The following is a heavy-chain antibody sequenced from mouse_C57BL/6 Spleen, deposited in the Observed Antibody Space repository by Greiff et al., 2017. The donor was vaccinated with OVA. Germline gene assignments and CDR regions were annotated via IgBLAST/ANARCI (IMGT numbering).Heavy chain of an antibody. Sequence: VQLQQPGAELVRPGTSVKLSCKASGYTFTSYWMHWVKQRPGQGLEWIGMIHPNSGSTNYNEKFKSKATLTVDKSSSTAYMQLSSLTSEDSAVYYCASHYGSSSDYWGQGTTLTVSS. V-gene: IGHV1-64*01. D-gene: IGHD1-1*01. J-gene: IGHJ2*01. CDR3: ASHYGSSSDY. CDR2: IHPNSGST. CDR1: GYTFTSYW.